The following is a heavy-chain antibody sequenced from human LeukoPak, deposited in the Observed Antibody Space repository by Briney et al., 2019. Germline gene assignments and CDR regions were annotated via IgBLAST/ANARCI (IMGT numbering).Heavy chain of an antibody. CDR1: GFTFSSYE. D-gene: IGHD6-19*01. V-gene: IGHV4-39*01. CDR2: IYYSGNT. J-gene: IGHJ4*02. Sequence: PGGSLRLSCAGSGFTFSSYEMNWVRQPPGKGLEWIGSIYYSGNTYYNPSLKGRVTISVDTSKNQFSLKLSSVTAADTAVYYCARPYSSGWYPFDYWGQGTLVTVSS. CDR3: ARPYSSGWYPFDY.